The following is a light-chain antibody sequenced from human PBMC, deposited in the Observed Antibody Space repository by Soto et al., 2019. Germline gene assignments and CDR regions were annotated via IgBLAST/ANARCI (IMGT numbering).Light chain of an antibody. CDR3: QQYNNWPQT. CDR2: GAS. Sequence: EMVMTQSPATLSVSPGERATLSCRASQSVSSSYLAWYQQKPGRAPRLLIYGASTRATGIPARFSGSGSGTEFTLTISSLQSEDFAVYYCQQYNNWPQTFGQGTKLEIK. J-gene: IGKJ2*01. CDR1: QSVSSSY. V-gene: IGKV3-15*01.